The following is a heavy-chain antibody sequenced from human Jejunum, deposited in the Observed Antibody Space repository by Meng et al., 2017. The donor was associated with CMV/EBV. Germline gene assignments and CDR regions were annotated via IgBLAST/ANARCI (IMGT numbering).Heavy chain of an antibody. J-gene: IGHJ4*02. CDR2: IKQDGSEK. CDR3: VKDINSGFYFTY. CDR1: GIPLSNYW. D-gene: IGHD1-26*01. Sequence: SGIPLSNYWMNWVRQAPGKGLEWVANIKQDGSEKYYVDSVRGRLTISRDNAKNSLYLQMNSLRVEDTAVYYCVKDINSGFYFTYWGQGTRVTVSS. V-gene: IGHV3-7*01.